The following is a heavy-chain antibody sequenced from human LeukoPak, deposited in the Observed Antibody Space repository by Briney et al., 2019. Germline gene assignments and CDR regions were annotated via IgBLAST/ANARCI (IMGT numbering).Heavy chain of an antibody. CDR1: GYTFTGYY. V-gene: IGHV1-2*06. D-gene: IGHD3-22*01. CDR3: ASVDYYDSSGYRDY. CDR2: INPNSGGT. J-gene: IGHJ4*02. Sequence: GASVKVSCKASGYTFTGYYMHWVRQAPGQGLEWMGRINPNSGGTNYAQKFQGRVTMTRDTSISTAYMELIRLRSGDTAVYYCASVDYYDSSGYRDYWGQGTLVTVSS.